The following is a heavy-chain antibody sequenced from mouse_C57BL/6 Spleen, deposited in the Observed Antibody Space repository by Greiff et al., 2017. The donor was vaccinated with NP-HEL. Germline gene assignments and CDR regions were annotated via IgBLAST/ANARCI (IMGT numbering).Heavy chain of an antibody. CDR1: GFNIKDYY. CDR2: IDPEDGET. D-gene: IGHD1-1*01. CDR3: ARGPTVVAPFDY. V-gene: IGHV14-2*01. Sequence: DVKLQESGAELVKPGASVKWSCTASGFNIKDYYMHWVKQRTEQGLEWIGRIDPEDGETKYAPKFQGKATITADTSSNTAYLQLSSLTSEDTAVYYCARGPTVVAPFDYWGQGTTLTVSS. J-gene: IGHJ2*01.